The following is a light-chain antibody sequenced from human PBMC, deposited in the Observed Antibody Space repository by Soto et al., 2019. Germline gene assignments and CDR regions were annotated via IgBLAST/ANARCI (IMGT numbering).Light chain of an antibody. Sequence: DIVLTQSPGTLSLSPGERVTIACRASQSLNARSLAWYPVKPGQAPRLLFYGASSRATGIPDRFIGSASGTDFTLTITGLEPEDFAVYYCQQFHISRTFGQGTKVDIK. CDR1: QSLNARS. V-gene: IGKV3-20*01. CDR2: GAS. J-gene: IGKJ1*01. CDR3: QQFHISRT.